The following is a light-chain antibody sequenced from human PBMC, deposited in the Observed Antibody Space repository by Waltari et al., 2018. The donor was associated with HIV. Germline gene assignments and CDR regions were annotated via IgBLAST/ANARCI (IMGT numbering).Light chain of an antibody. CDR3: CSYAGSSTFYV. V-gene: IGLV2-23*03. Sequence: QSALTQPASVSGSPGQSITISCTGTSSDVRSFNLFAWYQQHNGKAPNLLIYEGSKRPSGVSNRFSGSKSGNTASLTISGLQAEDEADYYCCSYAGSSTFYVFGTGTKVTVL. CDR1: SSDVRSFNL. CDR2: EGS. J-gene: IGLJ1*01.